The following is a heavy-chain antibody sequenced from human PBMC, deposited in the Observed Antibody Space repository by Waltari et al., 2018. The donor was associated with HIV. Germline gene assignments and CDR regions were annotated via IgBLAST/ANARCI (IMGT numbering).Heavy chain of an antibody. CDR1: GGSISSSSYY. J-gene: IGHJ4*02. Sequence: QLQLQESGPGLVKPSETLSLTCTVSGGSISSSSYYWGWSRQPPVKGVGWIGIIYYSGSTYYNPSLKSRVTISVDTSKNQFSLKLSSVTAADTAVYYCARHSLTYYYDSSGYSVAFDYWGQGTLVTVSS. CDR2: IYYSGST. CDR3: ARHSLTYYYDSSGYSVAFDY. V-gene: IGHV4-39*01. D-gene: IGHD3-22*01.